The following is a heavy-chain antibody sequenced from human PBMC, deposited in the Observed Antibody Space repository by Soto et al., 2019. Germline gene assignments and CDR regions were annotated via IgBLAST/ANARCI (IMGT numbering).Heavy chain of an antibody. Sequence: SVKVSCKPSGYTFTTYGITWVRQAPGQGLEWMGWISPYNGNTNYAQNLQGRVTMTTDTSTSTAYMELRSLRSDDTAVYYCARDYGSGNYRFDIWGQGTMVTVSS. CDR2: ISPYNGNT. CDR1: GYTFTTYG. J-gene: IGHJ3*02. D-gene: IGHD3-10*01. V-gene: IGHV1-18*01. CDR3: ARDYGSGNYRFDI.